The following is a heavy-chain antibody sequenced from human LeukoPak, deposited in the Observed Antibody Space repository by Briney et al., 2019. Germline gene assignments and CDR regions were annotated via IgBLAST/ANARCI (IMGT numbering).Heavy chain of an antibody. Sequence: PSETLSLTCTVSGGSISSSSYYWGWIRQPPGKGLEWIGSIYYSGSTYYNPSLKSRVTISVDTSKNQFSLKLSSVTAADTAVYFCARDQSGSGGHKNDAFDIWGQGTMVTVSS. J-gene: IGHJ3*02. CDR1: GGSISSSSYY. CDR2: IYYSGST. CDR3: ARDQSGSGGHKNDAFDI. D-gene: IGHD3-10*01. V-gene: IGHV4-39*07.